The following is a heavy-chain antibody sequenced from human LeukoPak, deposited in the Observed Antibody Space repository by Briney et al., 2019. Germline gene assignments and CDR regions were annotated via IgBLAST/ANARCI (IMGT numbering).Heavy chain of an antibody. CDR2: ISYDGSNK. Sequence: PGGSLRLSCAASGFTFSSYAMHWVRQAPGKGVEWVAVISYDGSNKYYADSMKGRFTISRDNSKNTLYLQMNSLRAEDTAVYYCARDPKVLWFGEFDYWGQGTLVTVSS. V-gene: IGHV3-30*04. J-gene: IGHJ4*02. CDR3: ARDPKVLWFGEFDY. D-gene: IGHD3-10*01. CDR1: GFTFSSYA.